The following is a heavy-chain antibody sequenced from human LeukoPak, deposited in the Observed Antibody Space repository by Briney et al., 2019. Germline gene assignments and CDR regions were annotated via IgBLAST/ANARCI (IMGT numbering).Heavy chain of an antibody. CDR3: ARDYYYDSSGYYTPDDY. CDR2: INWNGGST. J-gene: IGHJ4*02. D-gene: IGHD3-22*01. CDR1: GFTFSNYA. Sequence: PGGSLRLSCEASGFTFSNYAMSWVRQAPGKGLEWVSGINWNGGSTGYADSVKGRFTISRDNAKNSLYLQMNSLRAEDTALYYCARDYYYDSSGYYTPDDYWGQGTLVTVSS. V-gene: IGHV3-20*04.